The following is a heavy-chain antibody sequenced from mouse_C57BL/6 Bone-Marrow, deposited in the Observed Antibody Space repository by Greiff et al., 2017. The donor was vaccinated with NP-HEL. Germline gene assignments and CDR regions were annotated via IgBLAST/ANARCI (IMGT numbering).Heavy chain of an antibody. CDR1: GFTFNSYG. J-gene: IGHJ2*01. Sequence: EVMLVESGGDLVKPGGSLKLSCAASGFTFNSYGMSWVRQTPDKRLEWVATISSGGSYTYYPDSVKGRFTISRDNAKNTLYLQMSSLKSEDTAMYYCARRGPGDYFDYWGQGTTLTVSS. V-gene: IGHV5-6*02. CDR3: ARRGPGDYFDY. CDR2: ISSGGSYT.